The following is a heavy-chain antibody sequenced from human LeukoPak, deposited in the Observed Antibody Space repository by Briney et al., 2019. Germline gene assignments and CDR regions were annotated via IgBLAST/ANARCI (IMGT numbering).Heavy chain of an antibody. J-gene: IGHJ3*02. CDR1: GFTFSNYS. CDR3: ARSTMGAFDI. CDR2: ISSGSTYI. Sequence: PGGSLRLSCAASGFTFSNYSMNWVRQAPGKGLEWVSSISSGSTYIYYGDSMKGRFTVSRDNAKNSLFLQMNSLRAEDTAVYSCARSTMGAFDIWGQGTMVTVSS. V-gene: IGHV3-21*01.